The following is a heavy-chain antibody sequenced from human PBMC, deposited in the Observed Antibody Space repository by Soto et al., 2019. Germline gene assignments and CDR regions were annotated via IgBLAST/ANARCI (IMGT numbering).Heavy chain of an antibody. D-gene: IGHD6-6*01. CDR3: ARHGSISIAASPADY. Sequence: GESLKISCKGSGYSFTSYWIGWVRQMPGKGLEWMGIIYPGDSDTRYSPSFQGQVTISADKSISTAYLQWSSLKASDTAMYYCARHGSISIAASPADYWGQGTLVTVSS. V-gene: IGHV5-51*01. J-gene: IGHJ4*02. CDR1: GYSFTSYW. CDR2: IYPGDSDT.